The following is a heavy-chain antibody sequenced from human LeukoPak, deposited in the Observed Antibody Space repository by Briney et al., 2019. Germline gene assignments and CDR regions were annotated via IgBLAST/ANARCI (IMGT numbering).Heavy chain of an antibody. D-gene: IGHD6-13*01. Sequence: SETLSLTCALYGGSFSGYYWSWIRQPPGKGLEWIGEINHSGSTNYNPSLKSRVTISVDTSKNQFSLKLSSVTAADTAVYYCARGGGIAAAGTEFDPWGQGTLVTVSS. CDR1: GGSFSGYY. J-gene: IGHJ5*02. CDR2: INHSGST. CDR3: ARGGGIAAAGTEFDP. V-gene: IGHV4-34*01.